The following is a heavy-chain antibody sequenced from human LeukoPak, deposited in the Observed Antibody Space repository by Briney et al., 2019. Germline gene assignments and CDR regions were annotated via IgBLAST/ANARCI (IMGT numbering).Heavy chain of an antibody. CDR3: ARESSSWGGFDY. CDR2: IYYSGST. D-gene: IGHD6-13*01. Sequence: SETLSLTCTVSGGSISSYYWSWIRQPPEKGPEWIGYIYYSGSTNYNPSLKSRVTISVDTSKNQFSLKLSSVTAADTAVYYCARESSSWGGFDYWGRGTLVTVSS. J-gene: IGHJ4*02. V-gene: IGHV4-59*01. CDR1: GGSISSYY.